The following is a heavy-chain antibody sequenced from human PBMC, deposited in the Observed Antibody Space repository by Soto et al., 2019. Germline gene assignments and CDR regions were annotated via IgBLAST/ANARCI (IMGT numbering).Heavy chain of an antibody. V-gene: IGHV4-59*01. CDR3: ARARGSGWYGDNWFDP. J-gene: IGHJ5*02. Sequence: SETLSLTCTVSGGSINSYHWSWIRQPPGKGLEWIGYGHYSGTTYYNPSLKSRVTMSVDMSKNQFSLKLSSVTAADTAVYYCARARGSGWYGDNWFDPWGQGTLVTVSS. CDR1: GGSINSYH. D-gene: IGHD6-19*01. CDR2: GHYSGTT.